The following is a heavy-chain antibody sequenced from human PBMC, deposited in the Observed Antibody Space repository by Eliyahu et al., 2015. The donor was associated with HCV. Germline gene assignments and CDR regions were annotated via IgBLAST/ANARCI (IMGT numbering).Heavy chain of an antibody. CDR1: GFTFSSYG. J-gene: IGHJ4*02. CDR2: ISYDGSNK. Sequence: QVQLVESGGGVVQPGRSLXLXCAASGFTFSSYGMHWVRQAPGKGVEWVAVISYDGSNKYYADSVKGRFTISRDNSKNTLYLQMNSLRAEDTAVYYCANALRSGSYFDYWGQGTLVTVSS. D-gene: IGHD1-26*01. CDR3: ANALRSGSYFDY. V-gene: IGHV3-30*18.